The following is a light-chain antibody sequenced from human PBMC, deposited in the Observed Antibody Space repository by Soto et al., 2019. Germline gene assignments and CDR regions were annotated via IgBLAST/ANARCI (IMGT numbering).Light chain of an antibody. Sequence: QSVLTQPLSVSGAPGQRVTISCTGSSSNIGAGYDVHWYQQLPGTAPKLLIYGNSNRPSEVPDRFSGSKSGTSASLAITGLQAEDEADYYCQSYDSSLSGYVFGTGTKVTV. V-gene: IGLV1-40*01. J-gene: IGLJ1*01. CDR1: SSNIGAGYD. CDR3: QSYDSSLSGYV. CDR2: GNS.